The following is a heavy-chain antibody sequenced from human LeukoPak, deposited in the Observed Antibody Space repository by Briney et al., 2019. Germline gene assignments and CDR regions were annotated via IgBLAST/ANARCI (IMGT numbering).Heavy chain of an antibody. D-gene: IGHD6-19*01. Sequence: TGGSLRLSCAASGFTFSSYEMNWVRQAPGKGLEYVSAISSNGGSTYYANSVKGRFTISRDNSKNTLYLQMNSLRAEDTAVYYCAKRSAESSGYFNYWGQGILVTVSS. CDR1: GFTFSSYE. CDR2: ISSNGGST. V-gene: IGHV3-23*01. J-gene: IGHJ4*02. CDR3: AKRSAESSGYFNY.